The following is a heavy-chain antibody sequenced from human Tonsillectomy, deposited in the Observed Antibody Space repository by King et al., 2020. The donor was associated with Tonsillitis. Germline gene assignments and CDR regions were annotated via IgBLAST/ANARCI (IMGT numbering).Heavy chain of an antibody. CDR3: ARASRPIFGVVIILGFDY. CDR2: INPNSVGA. D-gene: IGHD3-3*01. CDR1: GYTFTGYY. J-gene: IGHJ4*02. V-gene: IGHV1-2*02. Sequence: QLVQSGAEVKKPGASVKVSCKASGYTFTGYYMHWVRQAPGKGLEWMGWINPNSVGANYAQKFQGRVTMTRDTSISTAYMELSRLRSDDTAVYYCARASRPIFGVVIILGFDYWGQGTLVTVSS.